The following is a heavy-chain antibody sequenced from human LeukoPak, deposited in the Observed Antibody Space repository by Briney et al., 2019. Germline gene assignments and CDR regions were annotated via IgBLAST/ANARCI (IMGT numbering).Heavy chain of an antibody. CDR1: GFTFSSYD. CDR3: ARTYRSGWYFDY. J-gene: IGHJ4*02. Sequence: GGSLRLSCAASGFTFSSYDMHWVRQATGKGLEWVAAMGTAGDTYYPGSVKGRFTISRENAKNSLYLQMNSLRAEDTAVYYCARTYRSGWYFDYWGQGTLVAVPS. D-gene: IGHD6-19*01. CDR2: MGTAGDT. V-gene: IGHV3-13*01.